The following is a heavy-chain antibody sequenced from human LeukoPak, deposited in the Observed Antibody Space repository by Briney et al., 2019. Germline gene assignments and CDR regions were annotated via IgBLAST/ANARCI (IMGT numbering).Heavy chain of an antibody. V-gene: IGHV3-48*03. J-gene: IGHJ4*02. CDR1: GFTFSSYE. Sequence: GGSLRLSCAASGFTFSSYEMNWVRQAPGKGLEWVSYISSSGSTIYYADSVKGRFTISRDNSKNTLYLRMNSLRAEDTAVYYCAKDLHPDYYDSSGYFDYWGQGTLVTVSS. CDR3: AKDLHPDYYDSSGYFDY. D-gene: IGHD3-22*01. CDR2: ISSSGSTI.